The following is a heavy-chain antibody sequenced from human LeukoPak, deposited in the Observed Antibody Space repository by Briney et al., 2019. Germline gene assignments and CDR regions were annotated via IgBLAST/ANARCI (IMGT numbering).Heavy chain of an antibody. CDR3: ARPFGELLAYYYYGMDV. CDR2: ISAYNGNT. V-gene: IGHV1-18*01. D-gene: IGHD1-26*01. Sequence: ASVKVSCKASGYTFTSYGISWVRQAPGQGLEWMGWISAYNGNTNYAQKLQGRVTMTTDASTSTAYMELRSLRSDDTAVYYCARPFGELLAYYYYGMDVWGQGTTVTVSS. J-gene: IGHJ6*02. CDR1: GYTFTSYG.